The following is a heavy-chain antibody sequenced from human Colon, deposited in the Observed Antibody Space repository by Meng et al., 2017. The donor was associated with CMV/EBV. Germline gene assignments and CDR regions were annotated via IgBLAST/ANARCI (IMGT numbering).Heavy chain of an antibody. V-gene: IGHV3-21*01. CDR1: GFNLNTYS. CDR2: ISKTGTYI. D-gene: IGHD5-12*01. CDR3: ARDGYRGGQLMNALDE. Sequence: GESLKISCAASGFNLNTYSMNWLRQAPGKGLEWVSYISKTGTYIFYGDSMRGRFTVSRDNANNSLFLQMDSLGAEDTAIYFCARDGYRGGQLMNALDEWGQGTMVTVSS. J-gene: IGHJ3*01.